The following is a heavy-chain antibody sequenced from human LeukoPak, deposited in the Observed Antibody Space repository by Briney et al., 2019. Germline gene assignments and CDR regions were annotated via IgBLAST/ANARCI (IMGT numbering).Heavy chain of an antibody. D-gene: IGHD3-16*02. CDR2: MNPNSGNT. CDR3: ARGPLVRLPSSFDP. V-gene: IGHV1-8*01. CDR1: GYTFTSYD. Sequence: ASVKVSCKASGYTFTSYDINWVRQATGQGLERMGWMNPNSGNTGSAQRFQGRVTMTRDTSRSTAYMELRRLTSEDTAVYYCARGPLVRLPSSFDPWGQGTLVTVSS. J-gene: IGHJ5*02.